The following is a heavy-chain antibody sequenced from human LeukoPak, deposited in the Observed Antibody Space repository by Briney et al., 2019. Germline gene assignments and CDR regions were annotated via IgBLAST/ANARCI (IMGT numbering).Heavy chain of an antibody. CDR2: FSSMGTTI. CDR3: ARDRSGWYYFDY. Sequence: PGGSLLPSCAASGFNLSSYGMHWVRPAPGKGLEWVPMFSSMGTTIYYAESVKGRFTVSRDDAKNSLYLQMNSLRAEDTAVYYCARDRSGWYYFDYGGQGNLVTVS. J-gene: IGHJ4*02. V-gene: IGHV3-48*03. D-gene: IGHD6-19*01. CDR1: GFNLSSYG.